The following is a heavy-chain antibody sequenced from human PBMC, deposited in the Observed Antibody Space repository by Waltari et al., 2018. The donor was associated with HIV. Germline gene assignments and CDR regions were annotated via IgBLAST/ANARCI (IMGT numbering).Heavy chain of an antibody. CDR1: GGSISSSSYY. D-gene: IGHD3-9*01. J-gene: IGHJ5*02. CDR3: ARTRNIWTGRNWCDP. Sequence: QLQLQESGPGLVKPSETLSLTCTVSGGSISSSSYYWGWLRQPPGKGLEGIGRSYYSGSTYYDPALKSRVTISVDTSKTRFSLKLSSVTAADTAVLFCARTRNIWTGRNWCDPWGEGTRVTVSS. CDR2: SYYSGST. V-gene: IGHV4-39*01.